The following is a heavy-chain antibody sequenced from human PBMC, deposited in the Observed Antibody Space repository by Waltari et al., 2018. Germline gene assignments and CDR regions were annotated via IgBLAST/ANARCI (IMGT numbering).Heavy chain of an antibody. V-gene: IGHV4-39*01. Sequence: HLQLQESGPGLVKPSETLSLTCSVSVASITTGTYYWCLIRQPPGKGLEWIGSIYYSGSTYYSPSLKSRVTISADMSKNQFSRKLSSVTAADTAVYYCARHPHNHYYSEWGQGTLVTVSS. CDR2: IYYSGST. D-gene: IGHD3-10*01. CDR1: VASITTGTYY. CDR3: ARHPHNHYYSE. J-gene: IGHJ4*02.